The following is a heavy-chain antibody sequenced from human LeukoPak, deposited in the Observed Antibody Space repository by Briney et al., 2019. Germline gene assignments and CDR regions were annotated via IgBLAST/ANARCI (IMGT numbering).Heavy chain of an antibody. J-gene: IGHJ4*02. D-gene: IGHD3-10*01. Sequence: GGSLRLSCLTSGFTFRDYGLGWVRQAPGMGLEWVSFIRSRIYGGAPEYAASVRGRFSASRDDSESIVYLQMNNLKSEDTAVYYCARGQTVSGAKYYFDFWSPGTLVTVSS. CDR2: IRSRIYGGAP. CDR3: ARGQTVSGAKYYFDF. V-gene: IGHV3-49*04. CDR1: GFTFRDYG.